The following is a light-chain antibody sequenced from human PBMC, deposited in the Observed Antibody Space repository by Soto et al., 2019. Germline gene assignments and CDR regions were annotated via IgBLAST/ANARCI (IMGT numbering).Light chain of an antibody. Sequence: AIQVTQSPSSLSASVGDRVTITCRTSQDIRGALAWYQQKPGKPPRLLIYDVSSLESGVPSRFSGSGSGTEFTLTFSSLQPEDFGTYFCQQFNSYPITFGHGTRLEIK. CDR2: DVS. CDR3: QQFNSYPIT. J-gene: IGKJ5*01. CDR1: QDIRGA. V-gene: IGKV1-13*02.